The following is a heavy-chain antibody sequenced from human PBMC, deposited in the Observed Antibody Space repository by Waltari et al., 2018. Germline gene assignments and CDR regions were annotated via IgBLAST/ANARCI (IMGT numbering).Heavy chain of an antibody. J-gene: IGHJ4*02. Sequence: EVQLVASGGGLVKAGGSLRLSCAAFGFTFSTYSMNGVRQAPGKGLGWFSSISSRMLYRSYADSAKGRVTISRDNAKNSLYLQMNSLRVEDTAVYYCARSSTTVTTFGWGQGTLVTVSS. V-gene: IGHV3-21*01. CDR1: GFTFSTYS. CDR3: ARSSTTVTTFG. D-gene: IGHD4-17*01. CDR2: ISSRMLYR.